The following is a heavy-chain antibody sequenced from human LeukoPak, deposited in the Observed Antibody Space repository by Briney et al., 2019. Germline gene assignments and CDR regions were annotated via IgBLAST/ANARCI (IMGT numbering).Heavy chain of an antibody. Sequence: PGGSLRLSCAASGFTFSSYATSWVRQAPGKGLEWVSAISGSGGSTYYADSVKGRFTISRDNSKNTLYLQMNSLRAEDTAVYYCAKVGAGVRGFGESIKGPFDYWGQGTLVTVSP. D-gene: IGHD3-10*01. CDR2: ISGSGGST. J-gene: IGHJ4*02. V-gene: IGHV3-23*01. CDR3: AKVGAGVRGFGESIKGPFDY. CDR1: GFTFSSYA.